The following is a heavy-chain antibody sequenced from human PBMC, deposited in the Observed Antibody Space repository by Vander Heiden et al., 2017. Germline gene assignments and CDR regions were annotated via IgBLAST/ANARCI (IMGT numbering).Heavy chain of an antibody. D-gene: IGHD7-27*01. CDR1: GFSFSNYD. CDR2: VDTAGDT. V-gene: IGHV3-13*01. Sequence: EVQLVESGGGLVQPGGSLRLSCAAAGFSFSNYDMPWVRQVTGKGLEWVSAVDTAGDTFYPASVKGRFTISREDATNSLYLQMNSLRAGDTAVYYCARVRWGSYESWGQGTLVTVSS. CDR3: ARVRWGSYES. J-gene: IGHJ5*02.